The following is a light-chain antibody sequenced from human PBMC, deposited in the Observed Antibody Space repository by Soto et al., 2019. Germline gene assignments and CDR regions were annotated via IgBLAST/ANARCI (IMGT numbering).Light chain of an antibody. CDR1: SSDVGSYNR. Sequence: QSVLTQPPSGSGSPGQSVTISCTGTSSDVGSYNRVSWYQQPPGTAPRLMIYEVSNRPSGVPDRFSGSKSGNTASLTISGLQTEDEADYYCSSHTTSGTYVFGIGTKLTVL. V-gene: IGLV2-18*02. CDR2: EVS. J-gene: IGLJ1*01. CDR3: SSHTTSGTYV.